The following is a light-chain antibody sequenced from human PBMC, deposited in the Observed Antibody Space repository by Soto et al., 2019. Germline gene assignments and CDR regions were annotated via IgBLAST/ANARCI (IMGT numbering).Light chain of an antibody. CDR1: QGVNSW. CDR3: QQTDSFPRT. J-gene: IGKJ1*01. CDR2: GAS. V-gene: IGKV1-12*01. Sequence: DIPMTQSPSSVSASVGDSVTITCRASQGVNSWLAWYQQRPGEAPKLLIYGASTLQSGVPSRFSGSGSGTDFTLTISSLQPEDFATYYCQQTDSFPRTFGQGTKVEV.